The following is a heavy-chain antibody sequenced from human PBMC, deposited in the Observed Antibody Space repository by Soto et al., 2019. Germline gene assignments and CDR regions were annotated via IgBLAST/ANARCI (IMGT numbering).Heavy chain of an antibody. CDR2: INAGNGNT. CDR3: ARVPVVYYDFWSGPVIPLKTGLFDP. V-gene: IGHV1-3*01. J-gene: IGHJ5*02. D-gene: IGHD3-3*01. CDR1: GYTFTSYA. Sequence: GASVKVSCKDSGYTFTSYAMHWVRQAPEQRLEWMGWINAGNGNTKYSQKFQGRVTITRDTSASTAYMELSSLRSEDTAVYYCARVPVVYYDFWSGPVIPLKTGLFDPWGQGTLVTVSS.